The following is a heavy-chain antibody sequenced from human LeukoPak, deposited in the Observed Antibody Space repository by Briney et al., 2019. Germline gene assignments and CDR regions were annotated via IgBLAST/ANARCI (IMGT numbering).Heavy chain of an antibody. D-gene: IGHD3-3*01. Sequence: GASVKVSCKASGYTFTGYYMHWVRQAPGQGLEWMGWINPNSGGTKYAEKFQGRVTMTRDTSISTAYMELSRLTSDDTAVYHCARAQAAYDFSSGYSTGNWFDPWGQGTLVTVSS. CDR2: INPNSGGT. CDR1: GYTFTGYY. J-gene: IGHJ5*02. CDR3: ARAQAAYDFSSGYSTGNWFDP. V-gene: IGHV1-2*02.